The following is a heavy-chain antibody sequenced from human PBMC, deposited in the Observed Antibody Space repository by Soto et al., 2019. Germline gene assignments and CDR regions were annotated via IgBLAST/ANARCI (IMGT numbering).Heavy chain of an antibody. Sequence: GGSLRLSCAASGFTFSSYAMSWVRQAPGKGLEWVSAISGSGGSTYYADSVKGRFTISRDSSKNTLYLQMNSLRAEDTAVYYCAKDSNYFDAFDIWGQGTMVTVSS. J-gene: IGHJ3*02. CDR2: ISGSGGST. D-gene: IGHD3-10*01. CDR3: AKDSNYFDAFDI. CDR1: GFTFSSYA. V-gene: IGHV3-23*01.